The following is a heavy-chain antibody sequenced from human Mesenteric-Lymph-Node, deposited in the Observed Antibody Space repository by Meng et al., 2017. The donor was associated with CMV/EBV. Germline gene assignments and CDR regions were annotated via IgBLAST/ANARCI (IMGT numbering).Heavy chain of an antibody. D-gene: IGHD3-3*01. J-gene: IGHJ5*02. CDR3: ARDKGLRFLEWLHLNWFDP. CDR1: GGTFSSYA. Sequence: SVKVSCKASGGTFSSYAISWVRQAPGQGLEWMGGIIPILGIANYAQKFQGRVTITADKSTSTAYMELSSLRSEDTAVYYCARDKGLRFLEWLHLNWFDPWGQGTLVTVSS. CDR2: IIPILGIA. V-gene: IGHV1-69*10.